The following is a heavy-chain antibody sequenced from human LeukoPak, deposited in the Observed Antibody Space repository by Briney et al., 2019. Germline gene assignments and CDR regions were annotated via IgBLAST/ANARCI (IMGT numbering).Heavy chain of an antibody. V-gene: IGHV3-33*01. CDR3: ARGHSSAYVEY. CDR2: IWYDGNSK. CDR1: GFTFGGYG. D-gene: IGHD3-22*01. J-gene: IGHJ4*02. Sequence: PGGSLRLSCAVSGFTFGGYGMHWVRQAPGKGLEWVAVIWYDGNSKYYAGSVKGRFTISRDNSKNTLYLQMNSLRVEDTAVYYCARGHSSAYVEYWGQGTLVTVSS.